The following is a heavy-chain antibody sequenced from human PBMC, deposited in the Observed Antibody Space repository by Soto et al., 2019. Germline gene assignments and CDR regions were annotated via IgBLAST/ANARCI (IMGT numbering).Heavy chain of an antibody. CDR3: ARPTDPYDGFDY. D-gene: IGHD5-12*01. J-gene: IGHJ4*02. Sequence: ESLKISCKGSGYRFTNYWIGWVRQMPGKGLEWMGIIHPGDSNTRYSPSVQGQVTISADKSISTAYLQWSSLKTSDTAMYYCARPTDPYDGFDYWGQGTLVTVS. V-gene: IGHV5-51*01. CDR2: IHPGDSNT. CDR1: GYRFTNYW.